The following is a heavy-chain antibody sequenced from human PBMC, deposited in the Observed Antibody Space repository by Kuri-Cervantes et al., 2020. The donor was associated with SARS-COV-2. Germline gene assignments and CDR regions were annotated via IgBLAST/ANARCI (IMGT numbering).Heavy chain of an antibody. V-gene: IGHV3-48*01. D-gene: IGHD1-7*01. CDR3: ASLRPNYNWNYEEGARYYYYMDV. CDR1: AFTFSSYS. J-gene: IGHJ6*03. Sequence: GGSLRLSCAASAFTFSSYSMNWVRQAPGKGLEWVSYISSSSSTIYYADSVKGRFTISRDNAKNSLYLQMNSLRAEDTAVYYCASLRPNYNWNYEEGARYYYYMDVWGKGTTVTVSS. CDR2: ISSSSSTI.